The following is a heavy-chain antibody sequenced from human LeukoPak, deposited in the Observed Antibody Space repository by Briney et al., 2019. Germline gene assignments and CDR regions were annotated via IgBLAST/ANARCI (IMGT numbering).Heavy chain of an antibody. CDR2: IWYDGNNK. D-gene: IGHD6-13*01. Sequence: GGSLRLSCAASGFTFSDYGMHWVRQAPGKGLEGVAVIWYDGNNKYYADSVKGRFTISRDNSKNTLSLQMNSQRAEDTAVYSCARGQQPYYYYGMDVWGQGTTVTVSS. CDR1: GFTFSDYG. CDR3: ARGQQPYYYYGMDV. V-gene: IGHV3-33*01. J-gene: IGHJ6*02.